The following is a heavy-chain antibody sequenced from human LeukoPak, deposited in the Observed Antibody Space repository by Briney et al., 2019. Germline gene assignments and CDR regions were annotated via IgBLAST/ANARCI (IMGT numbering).Heavy chain of an antibody. CDR2: IKQDGSEK. J-gene: IGHJ4*02. D-gene: IGHD2-2*01. CDR1: GFTFSNYW. Sequence: GGSLRLSCAASGFTFSNYWMGWVRQAPGKGLEWVANIKQDGSEKRYVDPVKGRFTISRDNAKNSLYLQMNSLRAEDTAVYYCARDPPNCSSTSCYPWYWGQGTLVTVSS. CDR3: ARDPPNCSSTSCYPWY. V-gene: IGHV3-7*01.